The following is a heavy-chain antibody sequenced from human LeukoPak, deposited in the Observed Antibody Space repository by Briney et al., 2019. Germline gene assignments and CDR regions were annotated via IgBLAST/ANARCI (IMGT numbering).Heavy chain of an antibody. Sequence: SETQSLTCTVSGGSISSGDYYWSWIRQPPGKGLEWIGYIYYSGSTYYNPSLKSRVTISVDTSKNQFSLKLSSVTAADTAVYYCARDGIVGATGIDYWGQGTLVTVSS. CDR3: ARDGIVGATGIDY. J-gene: IGHJ4*02. D-gene: IGHD1-26*01. CDR2: IYYSGST. V-gene: IGHV4-30-4*01. CDR1: GGSISSGDYY.